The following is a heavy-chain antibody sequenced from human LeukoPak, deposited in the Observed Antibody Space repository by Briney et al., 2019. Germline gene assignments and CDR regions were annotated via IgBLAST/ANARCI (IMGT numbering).Heavy chain of an antibody. J-gene: IGHJ5*02. D-gene: IGHD2-2*01. CDR2: INHSGST. V-gene: IGHV4-34*01. CDR1: GGSFSGYY. Sequence: SETLSLTCAVYGGSFSGYYWSWIRQPPGKGLERIGEINHSGSTNYNPSLKSRVTISVDTSKNQFSLKLSSVTAADTAVYYCARGVVVPAATGGTNWFDPWGQGTLVTVSS. CDR3: ARGVVVPAATGGTNWFDP.